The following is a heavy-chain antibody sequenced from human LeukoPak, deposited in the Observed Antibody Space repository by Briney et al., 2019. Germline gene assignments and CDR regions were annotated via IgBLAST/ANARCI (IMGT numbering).Heavy chain of an antibody. CDR2: IYYSGST. D-gene: IGHD6-13*01. J-gene: IGHJ4*02. CDR1: GGSISSYY. Sequence: SETLSLTCTVSGGSISSYYWSWIRQPPGKGLEWIGSIYYSGSTYYNPSLKSRVTISVDTSKNQFSLKLSSVTAADTAVYYCARSLIAGTFRDYWGQGTLVTVSS. V-gene: IGHV4-59*05. CDR3: ARSLIAGTFRDY.